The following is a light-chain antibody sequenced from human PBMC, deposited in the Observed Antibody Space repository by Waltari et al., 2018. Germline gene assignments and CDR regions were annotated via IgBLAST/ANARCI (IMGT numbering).Light chain of an antibody. J-gene: IGKJ1*01. CDR1: QSIISW. Sequence: IQMTQSPSSLSASLGDKVPITCQPSQSIISWVAWYQQKPGKAPKPLIYKASSLESGVPSRFRGSGSGTDFTLTISSLQPEDFATYYCQQYKSAPWTFGQGTKVEIK. CDR3: QQYKSAPWT. V-gene: IGKV1-5*01. CDR2: KAS.